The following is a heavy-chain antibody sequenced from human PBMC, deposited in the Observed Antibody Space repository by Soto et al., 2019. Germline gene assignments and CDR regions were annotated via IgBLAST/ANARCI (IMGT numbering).Heavy chain of an antibody. J-gene: IGHJ4*02. D-gene: IGHD3-22*01. V-gene: IGHV1-3*01. Sequence: GASVKVSCKASGYTFTSYAMHWVRQAPGQRLEWMGWINAGNGNTKYSQKFQGRVTITRDTSASTAYMELSSLRSEDTAVYYCARDAMDYYDSSGYSFFDYWGQGTLVTVSS. CDR2: INAGNGNT. CDR3: ARDAMDYYDSSGYSFFDY. CDR1: GYTFTSYA.